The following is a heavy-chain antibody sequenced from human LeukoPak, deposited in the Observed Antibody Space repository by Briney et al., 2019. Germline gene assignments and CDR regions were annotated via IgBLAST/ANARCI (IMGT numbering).Heavy chain of an antibody. CDR2: ISAYNGNT. Sequence: VASVKVSCKASGYTFTSYGISWVRQAPGQGLEWMGWISAYNGNTNYAQKLQSRVTITTDTSTSTAYMELRSLRSDDTAVYYCARAVAGTNNYWGQGTLVTVSS. CDR1: GYTFTSYG. CDR3: ARAVAGTNNY. J-gene: IGHJ4*02. V-gene: IGHV1-18*01. D-gene: IGHD6-19*01.